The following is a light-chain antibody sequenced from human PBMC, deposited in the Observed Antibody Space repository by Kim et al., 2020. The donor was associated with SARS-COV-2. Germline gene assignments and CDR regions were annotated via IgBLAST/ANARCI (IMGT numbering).Light chain of an antibody. J-gene: IGLJ2*01. CDR2: EVS. Sequence: QPVTISCTGTSSDVGNYNLVSWYQQYPGTAPKLMIYEVSKRPSGVSNRFSGSKSGNTASLTISGLQAEDEADYYCCSYAGSSTFVVFGGGTQLTVL. CDR3: CSYAGSSTFVV. V-gene: IGLV2-23*02. CDR1: SSDVGNYNL.